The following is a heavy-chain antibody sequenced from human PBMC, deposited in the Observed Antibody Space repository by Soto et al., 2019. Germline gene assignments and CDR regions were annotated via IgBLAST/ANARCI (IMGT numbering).Heavy chain of an antibody. V-gene: IGHV4-30-2*05. CDR1: GGSISSGGYS. J-gene: IGHJ5*02. D-gene: IGHD1-7*01. Sequence: SETLSLTCAVSGGSISSGGYSWSWIRQQPGKGLEWVGYIYHSGSTYYHPSLKSRVTISVDTSKNQFSLKLSSVTAADTAVYYCARVARSEGDWNYLWFDPWGQGTLVTVSS. CDR3: ARVARSEGDWNYLWFDP. CDR2: IYHSGST.